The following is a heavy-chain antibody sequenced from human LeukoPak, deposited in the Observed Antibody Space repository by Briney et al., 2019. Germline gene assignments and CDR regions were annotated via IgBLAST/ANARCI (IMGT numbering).Heavy chain of an antibody. Sequence: SETLSLTCTVSGGSISSYYWSWIRQPPGKGLEWIGYIYYSGSTNYNPSLKSRVTISVDTSKNQFSLKLSSVTTADTAVYYCARGVRVVGATVAFYIWGQGTMVTVSS. CDR2: IYYSGST. J-gene: IGHJ3*02. CDR3: ARGVRVVGATVAFYI. V-gene: IGHV4-59*01. D-gene: IGHD1-26*01. CDR1: GGSISSYY.